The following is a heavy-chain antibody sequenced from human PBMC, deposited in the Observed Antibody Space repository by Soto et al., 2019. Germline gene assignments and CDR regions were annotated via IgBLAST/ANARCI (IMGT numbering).Heavy chain of an antibody. V-gene: IGHV3-53*04. CDR3: ARGGLSYCSGGSCYSMGAFDI. J-gene: IGHJ3*02. CDR2: IYSGGST. CDR1: GFTVSSNY. Sequence: GGSLRLSCAASGFTVSSNYMSWVRQAPGKGLEWVSVIYSGGSTYYADSVKGRLTISSHNSKNTLYLQMNSLRAEDTAVYYCARGGLSYCSGGSCYSMGAFDIWGQGTMVTVSS. D-gene: IGHD2-15*01.